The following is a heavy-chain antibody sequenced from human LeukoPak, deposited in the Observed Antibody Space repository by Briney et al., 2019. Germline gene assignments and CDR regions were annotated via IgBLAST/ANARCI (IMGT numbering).Heavy chain of an antibody. D-gene: IGHD3-16*01. Sequence: GRSLRLSCAASGFTFDDFAMHWVRQAPGKGLEWVSGISWNSGSIDYADSVKGRFTVSRDNAKNSLYLQMNSLRAEATALYYCAKEHSSGGGIPDYWGQGTLVTVSS. CDR2: ISWNSGSI. J-gene: IGHJ4*02. V-gene: IGHV3-9*01. CDR3: AKEHSSGGGIPDY. CDR1: GFTFDDFA.